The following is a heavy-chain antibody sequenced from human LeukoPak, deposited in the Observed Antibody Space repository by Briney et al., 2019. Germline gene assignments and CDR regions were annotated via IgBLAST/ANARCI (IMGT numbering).Heavy chain of an antibody. CDR2: INPNSGGT. D-gene: IGHD3-10*01. Sequence: GASVKVSCKASGYTFTSYYMHWVRQAPGQGLEWMGWINPNSGGTNYAQKFQGRVTMTRDTSISTAYMELSRLRSDDTAVYYCARSYGSGSYYIFFDYWGQGTLVTVSS. J-gene: IGHJ4*02. CDR3: ARSYGSGSYYIFFDY. CDR1: GYTFTSYY. V-gene: IGHV1-2*02.